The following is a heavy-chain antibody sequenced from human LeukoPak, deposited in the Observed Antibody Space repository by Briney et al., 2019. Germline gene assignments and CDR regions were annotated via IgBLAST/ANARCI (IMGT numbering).Heavy chain of an antibody. J-gene: IGHJ6*03. V-gene: IGHV1-2*02. CDR1: GYTFTGYY. D-gene: IGHD6-6*01. CDR3: ARDISAARPGDYYYYMDV. CDR2: INPNSGGT. Sequence: ASVKVSCKASGYTFTGYYMHWVRQAPGQGLEWMGLINPNSGGTNYAQKSQGRVTMTRDTSISTAYMELSRLRSDDTAVYYCARDISAARPGDYYYYMDVWGKGSTVTVSS.